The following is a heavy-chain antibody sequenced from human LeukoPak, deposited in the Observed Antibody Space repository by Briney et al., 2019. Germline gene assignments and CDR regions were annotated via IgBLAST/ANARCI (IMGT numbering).Heavy chain of an antibody. CDR1: GFTFSSYS. D-gene: IGHD6-13*01. V-gene: IGHV3-48*01. CDR3: VASTGYSSSWFYFDY. J-gene: IGHJ4*02. CDR2: ISSSSSTI. Sequence: PGGSLRLSCAASGFTFSSYSMYWVRQAPGKGLEWVSYISSSSSTIYYADSVKGRFTISRDNAKNSLYLQMNSLRAGDTAVYYCVASTGYSSSWFYFDYWGQGTLVTVSS.